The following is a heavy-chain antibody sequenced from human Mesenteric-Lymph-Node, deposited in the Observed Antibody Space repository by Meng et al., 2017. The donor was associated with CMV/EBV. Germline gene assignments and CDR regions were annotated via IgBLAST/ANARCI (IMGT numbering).Heavy chain of an antibody. CDR3: ARDRVRGVGATDFDY. CDR2: ISSSSTTI. J-gene: IGHJ4*02. D-gene: IGHD1-26*01. CDR1: GFTFSSFT. V-gene: IGHV3-48*04. Sequence: GESLKISCAASGFTFSSFTMNWVRQPPGKGLEWVSYISSSSTTIYYADSVKGRFTISRDNTKNSLDLQMNSLRVEDTAVYYCARDRVRGVGATDFDYWGQGTLVTVSS.